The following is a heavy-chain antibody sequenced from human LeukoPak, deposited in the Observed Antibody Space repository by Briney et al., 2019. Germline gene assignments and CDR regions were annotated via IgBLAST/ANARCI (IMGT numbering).Heavy chain of an antibody. J-gene: IGHJ4*02. CDR3: ARGKGGSSPFDH. D-gene: IGHD1-26*01. CDR2: IYSGGST. V-gene: IGHV3-66*01. CDR1: GSTVSTDY. Sequence: GGALRLSCVASGSTVSTDYMSWVRQAPGKGLEWVSLIYSGGSTYYADSVKGRFTISRDNSKNTLYLQMNSLRAEDTAVYYCARGKGGSSPFDHWGQGTLVTVSS.